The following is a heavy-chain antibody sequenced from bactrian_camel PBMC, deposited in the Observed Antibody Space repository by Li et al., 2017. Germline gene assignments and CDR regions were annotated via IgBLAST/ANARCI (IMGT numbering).Heavy chain of an antibody. J-gene: IGHJ6*01. D-gene: IGHD1*01. CDR2: IWRGSGVT. Sequence: HVQLVESGGGSVQAGGSLTLSCAASEYPSSSICIAWFRQAPGKERERVGHIWRGSGVTYYADSVKGRFTISRDNKNAVYLQMDSLKPEDTAEYYCGAVIARPQSWYAKWNPPFAYWGQGTQVTVS. V-gene: IGHV3S63*01. CDR3: GAVIARPQSWYAKWNPPFAY. CDR1: EYPSSSIC.